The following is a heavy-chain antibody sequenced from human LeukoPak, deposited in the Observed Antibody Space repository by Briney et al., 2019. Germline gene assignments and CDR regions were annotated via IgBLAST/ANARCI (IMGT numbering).Heavy chain of an antibody. D-gene: IGHD3-10*01. V-gene: IGHV4-39*01. CDR3: ASRLLYYYGSGSYLAARFDY. J-gene: IGHJ4*02. CDR1: GGSINSSSYY. CDR2: IYYSGST. Sequence: SETLSLTCTVFGGSINSSSYYWGRIRQPPGKGLEWIGSIYYSGSTYYNPSLKSRVTISVDTSKNQFSLKLSSVTAADTAVYYCASRLLYYYGSGSYLAARFDYWGQGTLVTVSS.